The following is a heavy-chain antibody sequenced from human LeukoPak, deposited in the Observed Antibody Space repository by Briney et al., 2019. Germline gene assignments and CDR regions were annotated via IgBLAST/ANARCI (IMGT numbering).Heavy chain of an antibody. CDR3: ARGQVPAARGYNWFDP. Sequence: PSETLSLTCAVSGWSFNDYYWNWIRQPPGKGLEWIGEINARGDTNFNPSLKSRVTISVDTSKSQFSLRLTSMSAADTAVYYCARGQVPAARGYNWFDPWGQGTLVTVSS. CDR1: GWSFNDYY. V-gene: IGHV4-34*01. J-gene: IGHJ5*02. D-gene: IGHD2-2*01. CDR2: INARGDT.